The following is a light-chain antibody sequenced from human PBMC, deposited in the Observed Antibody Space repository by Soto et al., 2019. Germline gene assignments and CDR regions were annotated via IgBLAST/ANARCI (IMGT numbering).Light chain of an antibody. J-gene: IGKJ1*01. CDR2: DAS. V-gene: IGKV1-5*01. CDR1: QSVNTR. CDR3: QQYHSYSET. Sequence: DIQMTQSPPALSASVGDRVTITCRASQSVNTRLAWYQQKPGKAPKLLIHDASSLQTGVPSRFSGSGSGTEFTLTISSLQPDDFATYYCQQYHSYSETFGHGTKVEIK.